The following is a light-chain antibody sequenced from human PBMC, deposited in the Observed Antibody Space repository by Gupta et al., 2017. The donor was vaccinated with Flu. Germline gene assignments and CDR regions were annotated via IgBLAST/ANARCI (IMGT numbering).Light chain of an antibody. CDR2: QDT. Sequence: SYALRQPPSVSVPPGQTASITCSGDNLGDKYASWYQQKPGQSPVLVIYQDTKRPSGIPERFSASNSGNTATLTISGAQAMDEADYYCQAWDSRTAVFGGGTKLTVL. CDR3: QAWDSRTAV. J-gene: IGLJ3*02. V-gene: IGLV3-1*01. CDR1: NLGDKY.